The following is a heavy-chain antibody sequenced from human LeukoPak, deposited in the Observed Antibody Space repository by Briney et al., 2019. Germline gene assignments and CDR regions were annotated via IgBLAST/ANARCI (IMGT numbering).Heavy chain of an antibody. J-gene: IGHJ4*02. D-gene: IGHD1-26*01. CDR2: MYYRGST. Sequence: PSETLSLTCSVSGGSISSYYWSWIRHPPGKGLEWIGYMYYRGSTNYNPSFKSRVTISVDTSKNQFSLNLSSVTAADTAVYYCARHGGMYYYFDYWGQGTLVTVSS. V-gene: IGHV4-59*08. CDR1: GGSISSYY. CDR3: ARHGGMYYYFDY.